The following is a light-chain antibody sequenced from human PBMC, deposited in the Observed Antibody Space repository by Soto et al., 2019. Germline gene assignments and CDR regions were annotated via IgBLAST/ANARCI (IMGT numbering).Light chain of an antibody. V-gene: IGKV3-20*01. J-gene: IGKJ1*01. CDR3: HQYGSSPQT. CDR2: GAS. CDR1: QTVSSSY. Sequence: EIVLTQSPGTLSLSPGEGTTLSCRASQTVSSSYLAWYQQKPGQAPRLLIYGASSRATGIPDRFTGSGSGTDFTLTISRLEPEDFAVFYCHQYGSSPQTFGQGTKV.